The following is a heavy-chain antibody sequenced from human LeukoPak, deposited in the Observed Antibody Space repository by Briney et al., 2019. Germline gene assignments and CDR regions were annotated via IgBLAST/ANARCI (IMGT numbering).Heavy chain of an antibody. J-gene: IGHJ3*02. Sequence: SETLSLTCTVSGVSISSSNSYWGWIRQPPGKGLEWIGSIYYSGNTYYNASLKSQVSISIDTSKNQFSLKLISVTAADTAVFYCARGPYAYDSSGAFDIWGQGTMVTVSS. D-gene: IGHD3-22*01. CDR3: ARGPYAYDSSGAFDI. CDR1: GVSISSSNSY. CDR2: IYYSGNT. V-gene: IGHV4-39*01.